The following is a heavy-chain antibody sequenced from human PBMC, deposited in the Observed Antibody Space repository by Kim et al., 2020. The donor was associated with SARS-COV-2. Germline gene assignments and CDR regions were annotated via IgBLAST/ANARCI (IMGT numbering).Heavy chain of an antibody. CDR2: IYSGGST. Sequence: GGSLRLSCAASGFTVSSNYMSWVRQAPGKGLEWVSVIYSGGSTYYADSVKGRFTISRDNSKNTLYLQMNSLRAEDTAVYYCARGDRYRAHCSGGSCYYDAFDIWGQGTMVTVSS. D-gene: IGHD2-15*01. V-gene: IGHV3-53*01. CDR3: ARGDRYRAHCSGGSCYYDAFDI. CDR1: GFTVSSNY. J-gene: IGHJ3*02.